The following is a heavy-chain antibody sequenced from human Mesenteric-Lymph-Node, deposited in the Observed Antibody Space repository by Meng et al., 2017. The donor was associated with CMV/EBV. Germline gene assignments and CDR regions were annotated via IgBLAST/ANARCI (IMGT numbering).Heavy chain of an antibody. J-gene: IGHJ5*02. CDR1: GYSFIASY. Sequence: QVELVQSWGEVRRPGASFKGSCRASGYSFIASYMHWVRQAPGQGLEWMGWIDPKSGGTHYAQNFQGRVTMTRDTSINTAYMELSSLRSDDTAVYYCARDVESWGQGSLVTVSS. D-gene: IGHD1-1*01. CDR2: IDPKSGGT. V-gene: IGHV1-2*02. CDR3: ARDVES.